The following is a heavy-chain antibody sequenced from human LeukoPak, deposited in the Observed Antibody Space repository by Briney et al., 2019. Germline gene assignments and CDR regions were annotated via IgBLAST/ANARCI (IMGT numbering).Heavy chain of an antibody. CDR1: GGTFSSYA. CDR2: IIPIFGTA. Sequence: ASVKVSCKASGGTFSSYAISWVRQAPGQGLEWMGGIIPIFGTANYAQKFQGRVTITTDESTSTAYMELSSLRSEDTAVYYCASFRDLGLHHAFDIWGQGTMVTVSS. J-gene: IGHJ3*02. CDR3: ASFRDLGLHHAFDI. V-gene: IGHV1-69*05. D-gene: IGHD2-21*02.